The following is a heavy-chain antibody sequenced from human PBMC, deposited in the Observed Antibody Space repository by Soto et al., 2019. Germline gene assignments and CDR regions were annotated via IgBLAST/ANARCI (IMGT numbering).Heavy chain of an antibody. Sequence: ETLSLTCTVSGGSISSYYWSWIRQPPGKGLEWIGYIYYSGSTNYNPSLKSRVTISVDTSKNQFSLKLSSVTAADTAVYYRARGGYSYGYDSSFWFDPWGQGTLVTVSS. CDR3: ARGGYSYGYDSSFWFDP. D-gene: IGHD5-18*01. V-gene: IGHV4-59*01. J-gene: IGHJ5*02. CDR2: IYYSGST. CDR1: GGSISSYY.